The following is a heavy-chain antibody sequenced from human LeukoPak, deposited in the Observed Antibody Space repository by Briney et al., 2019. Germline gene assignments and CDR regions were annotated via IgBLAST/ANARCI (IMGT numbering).Heavy chain of an antibody. CDR1: GGSVSSYY. D-gene: IGHD4-17*01. Sequence: SETLSLTCTVSGGSVSSYYWSWIRQPPGKGLEWIGYMYYSGSTNYNPSLKSRVTISVDTSKNQFSLKLSSVTAADTAVYYCARTGPAVTTFPHPFDYWGQGTLVTVSS. CDR3: ARTGPAVTTFPHPFDY. J-gene: IGHJ4*02. V-gene: IGHV4-59*02. CDR2: MYYSGST.